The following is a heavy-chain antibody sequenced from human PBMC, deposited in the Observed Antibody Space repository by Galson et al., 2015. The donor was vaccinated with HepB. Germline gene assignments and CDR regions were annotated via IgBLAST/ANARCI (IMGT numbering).Heavy chain of an antibody. D-gene: IGHD3-3*01. V-gene: IGHV3-23*01. CDR1: GFTFSSYA. CDR3: AKVRFLEWLLYGGDFDY. J-gene: IGHJ4*02. Sequence: SLRLSCAASGFTFSSYAMSWVRQAPGKGLEWVSAISGSGGSTYYADSVKGRFTISRDNSKNTLYLQMNSLRAEDTAVYYCAKVRFLEWLLYGGDFDYWGQGTLVTVSS. CDR2: ISGSGGST.